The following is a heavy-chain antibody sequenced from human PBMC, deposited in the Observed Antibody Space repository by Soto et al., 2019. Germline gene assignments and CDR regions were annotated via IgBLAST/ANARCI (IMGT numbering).Heavy chain of an antibody. CDR2: ISHGGSNK. CDR3: ARAQRSVTTMNWFDP. CDR1: GFTFSSYA. J-gene: IGHJ5*02. V-gene: IGHV3-30-3*01. D-gene: IGHD4-17*01. Sequence: GGSLRLSRAASGFTFSSYAMHWVRQAPGKGLEWVAVISHGGSNKYYADSVKGRFTISRDNSKNTLYLQMNSLRAEDTAVYYCARAQRSVTTMNWFDPWGQGTLVTVSS.